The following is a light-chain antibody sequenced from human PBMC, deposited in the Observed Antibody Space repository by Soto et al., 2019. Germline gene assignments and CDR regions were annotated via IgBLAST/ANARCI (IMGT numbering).Light chain of an antibody. V-gene: IGKV3-20*01. Sequence: EIVLTQSPVTLSLSPGERATLSCRASQSSDNKYLAWYQQKSGQAPRLLIYGASSRATGVPDRFSGSGSGTDFTLTIRRLEPEDFAVYYCQHYASSALTFGGGTKVDIK. CDR1: QSSDNKY. CDR2: GAS. J-gene: IGKJ4*01. CDR3: QHYASSALT.